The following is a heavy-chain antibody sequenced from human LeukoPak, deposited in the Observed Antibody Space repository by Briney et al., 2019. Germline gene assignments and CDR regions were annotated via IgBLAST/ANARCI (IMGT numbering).Heavy chain of an antibody. CDR1: GGTFSSYA. CDR2: IIPIFGTA. V-gene: IGHV1-69*13. J-gene: IGHJ4*02. CDR3: ARDSWSNWGSGVPDF. D-gene: IGHD7-27*01. Sequence: SVKVSCKASGGTFSSYAISWVRQAPGQGLEWMGGIIPIFGTANYAQKFQGRVTITADESTSTAYMELRRLRSDDTAVYYCARDSWSNWGSGVPDFWGQGTLATVSS.